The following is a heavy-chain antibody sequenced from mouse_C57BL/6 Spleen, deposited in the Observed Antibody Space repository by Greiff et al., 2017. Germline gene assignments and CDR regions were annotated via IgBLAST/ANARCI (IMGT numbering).Heavy chain of an antibody. CDR3: ARGYYYGSHPLFSY. J-gene: IGHJ3*01. V-gene: IGHV1-9*01. CDR2: ILPGSGGN. CDR1: GYTFTGYW. Sequence: VQLQESGAELMKPGASVKLSCKATGYTFTGYWIEWVKQRPGHGLEWIGEILPGSGGNNYNCKFKGKATFTADTSSNTAYMQRSSRTTEDSAIDYCARGYYYGSHPLFSYWGQGTLVTVSA. D-gene: IGHD1-1*01.